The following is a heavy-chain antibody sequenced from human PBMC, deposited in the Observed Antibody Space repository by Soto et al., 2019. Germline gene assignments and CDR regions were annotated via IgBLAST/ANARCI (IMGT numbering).Heavy chain of an antibody. CDR2: IFANGHT. D-gene: IGHD2-15*01. CDR3: VASGAASGLNGLDR. J-gene: IGHJ5*02. V-gene: IGHV4-4*07. Sequence: SETLSLTCIVSGGSISENYWNWVRQRPGKGLEWIGLIFANGHTDYNPSLKSRVTMSVDASKNQFSLRLTPMTAADTAVYYCVASGAASGLNGLDRWGRGNMVTVSS. CDR1: GGSISENY.